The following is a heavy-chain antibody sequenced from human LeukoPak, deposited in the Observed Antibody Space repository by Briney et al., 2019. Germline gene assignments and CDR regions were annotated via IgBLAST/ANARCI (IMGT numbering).Heavy chain of an antibody. V-gene: IGHV4-59*08. Sequence: SETLSLTCTVSGGSISSYYWSWIRQPPGKGLEWIGYIYYSGSTNYNPSLKSRVTISVDTSKNQFSLKLSSVTAADTAVYYCARHVRDYYDSKSAFDIWGQGTMVTVSS. D-gene: IGHD3-22*01. CDR3: ARHVRDYYDSKSAFDI. CDR2: IYYSGST. CDR1: GGSISSYY. J-gene: IGHJ3*02.